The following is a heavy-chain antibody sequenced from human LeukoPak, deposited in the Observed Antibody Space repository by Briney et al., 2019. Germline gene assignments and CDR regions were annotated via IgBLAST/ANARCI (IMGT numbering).Heavy chain of an antibody. J-gene: IGHJ4*02. CDR3: ARESTNFDY. CDR1: GGSFSGYY. CDR2: IYYSGST. Sequence: SETLSLTCAVYGGSFSGYYWSWIRQPPGKGLEWIGSIYYSGSTYYNPSLKSRVTISVDTSKNQFSLKLSSVTAADTAVYYCARESTNFDYWGQGTLVTVSS. V-gene: IGHV4-34*01.